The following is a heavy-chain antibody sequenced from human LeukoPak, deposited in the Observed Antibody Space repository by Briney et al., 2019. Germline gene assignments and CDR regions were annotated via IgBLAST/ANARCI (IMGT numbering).Heavy chain of an antibody. D-gene: IGHD1-7*01. V-gene: IGHV1-18*01. J-gene: IGHJ4*02. Sequence: GAAVKVSCKASGYTFSSYGVTWVRQAPGQGLEWVGWLSASNGNTNYAQKLQGRVTMTTDTSTSTAYMELRSLRSDDTAVYYCARYPLYYISNWHYYFDYWGQGTLLTVSS. CDR2: LSASNGNT. CDR1: GYTFSSYG. CDR3: ARYPLYYISNWHYYFDY.